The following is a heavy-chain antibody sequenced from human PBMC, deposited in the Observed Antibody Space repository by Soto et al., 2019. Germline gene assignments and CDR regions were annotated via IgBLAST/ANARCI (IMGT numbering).Heavy chain of an antibody. CDR2: IIPMFGTA. D-gene: IGHD5-18*01. CDR1: GGTFNTYA. V-gene: IGHV1-69*12. CDR3: ASGIQLWLRRINNGYSG. J-gene: IGHJ4*02. Sequence: QVQLVQSGAEVKKPESSVKVSCKAPGGTFNTYAISWVRQAPGQRLEWMGGIIPMFGTANYAQRFQDRVTITADESTNTVYMELSSLRSEDTAVYFCASGIQLWLRRINNGYSGWGQGTLVTVSS.